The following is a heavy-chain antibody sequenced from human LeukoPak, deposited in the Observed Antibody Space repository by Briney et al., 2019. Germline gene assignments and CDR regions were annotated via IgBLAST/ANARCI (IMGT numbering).Heavy chain of an antibody. J-gene: IGHJ4*02. Sequence: SETLSLTCAVYGGSFSGYYWNWIRQPPGKGLEWIGEINHSGSTNYNPSLKSRVTISVDTSKNQFSLKLSSVTAADTAVYYCARKTGYSSSWYSGYDYWGQGTLVTVSS. CDR2: INHSGST. D-gene: IGHD6-13*01. CDR3: ARKTGYSSSWYSGYDY. V-gene: IGHV4-34*01. CDR1: GGSFSGYY.